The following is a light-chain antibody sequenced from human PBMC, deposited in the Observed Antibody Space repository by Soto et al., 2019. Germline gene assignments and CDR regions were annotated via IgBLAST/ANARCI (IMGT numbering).Light chain of an antibody. CDR3: KQYGRSPVT. Sequence: IGLTQSPATLSWSPGERATLSCGASQSVSSSYLAWYQQKPGLAPRLLIYDASSRATGIPDRFSGSGYGKDFTLTISRLEPEDFAVYYSKQYGRSPVTLGGGNKVEIX. V-gene: IGKV3D-20*01. CDR2: DAS. CDR1: QSVSSSY. J-gene: IGKJ4*01.